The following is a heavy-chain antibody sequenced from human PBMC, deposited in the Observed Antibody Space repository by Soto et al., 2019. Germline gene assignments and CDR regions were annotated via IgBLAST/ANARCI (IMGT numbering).Heavy chain of an antibody. CDR2: ISSSSSYI. J-gene: IGHJ4*02. CDR3: ASHYDMWSGYLSPVDY. V-gene: IGHV3-21*04. CDR1: GFTFSSYS. Sequence: PGGSLRLSCAASGFTFSSYSMNWVRQAPGKGLEWVSSISSSSSYIYYADSVKGRFTISRDNAKNSLYLQMNSLRDEDTAVYYCASHYDMWSGYLSPVDYWGQGTLVTVSS. D-gene: IGHD3-3*01.